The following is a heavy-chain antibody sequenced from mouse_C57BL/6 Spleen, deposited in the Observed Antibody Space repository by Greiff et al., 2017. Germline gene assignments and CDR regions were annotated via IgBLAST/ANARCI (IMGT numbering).Heavy chain of an antibody. CDR3: TTGDYYGSSYPWFAY. Sequence: EVHLVESGAELVRPGASVKLSCTASGFNIKDYYMHWVKQRPEQGLEWIGRIDPEDGDTEYAPKFQGKATMTADTSSNTAYLQLISLTSEDTAVYYCTTGDYYGSSYPWFAYWGQGTLVTVSA. V-gene: IGHV14-1*01. CDR2: IDPEDGDT. D-gene: IGHD1-1*01. J-gene: IGHJ3*01. CDR1: GFNIKDYY.